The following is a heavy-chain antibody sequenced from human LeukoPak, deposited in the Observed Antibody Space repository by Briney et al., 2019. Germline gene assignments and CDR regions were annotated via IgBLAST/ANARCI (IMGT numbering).Heavy chain of an antibody. J-gene: IGHJ4*02. CDR3: AGRRITGTTYYFDY. Sequence: PSETLSLTCTVSGGSISSYYWSWIRQPAGKGLEWIGRIYTSGSTNYNPSLKSRVTMSVDTSKNQFSLKLSSVTAADTAVYYCAGRRITGTTYYFDYWGQGTLFTVSS. CDR1: GGSISSYY. D-gene: IGHD1-20*01. CDR2: IYTSGST. V-gene: IGHV4-4*07.